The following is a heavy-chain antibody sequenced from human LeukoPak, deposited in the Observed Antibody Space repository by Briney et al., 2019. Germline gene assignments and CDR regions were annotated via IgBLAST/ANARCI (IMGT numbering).Heavy chain of an antibody. D-gene: IGHD6-19*01. CDR3: ARDLYSSGWYVDY. Sequence: ASVKVSCKASGYTFTGYYMHWVRQAPGQGLEWMGRINPNSGGTNYAQKFQGRVTMTRDTSISTAYMELSRLRSDDTAVYYCARDLYSSGWYVDYWGQGTLVTVSS. CDR1: GYTFTGYY. V-gene: IGHV1-2*06. J-gene: IGHJ4*02. CDR2: INPNSGGT.